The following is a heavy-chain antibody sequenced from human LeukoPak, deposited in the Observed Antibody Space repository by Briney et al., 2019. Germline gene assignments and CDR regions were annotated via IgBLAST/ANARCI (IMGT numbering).Heavy chain of an antibody. J-gene: IGHJ3*02. CDR3: ARVTGITEDAFDI. D-gene: IGHD1-14*01. Sequence: QPGGSLRLSCAASGFTFSSYWMSWVRQAPGKGLEWVANIKQDGSEKYYVDSVKGRFTISRDNAKNSLYLQMNSLRAEDTAVYYCARVTGITEDAFDIWGQGTMVTVSS. V-gene: IGHV3-7*01. CDR2: IKQDGSEK. CDR1: GFTFSSYW.